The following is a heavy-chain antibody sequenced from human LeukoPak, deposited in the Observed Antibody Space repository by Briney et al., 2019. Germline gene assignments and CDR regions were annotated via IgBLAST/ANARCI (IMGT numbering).Heavy chain of an antibody. D-gene: IGHD4-23*01. CDR1: GFTFADYA. CDR2: IRGKAYGGTT. CDR3: TRYGGHSRVFNC. J-gene: IGHJ4*02. V-gene: IGHV3-49*04. Sequence: GGSLRLSCTASGFTFADYAMSWVRQAPGKGLEWVGFIRGKAYGGTTEYAASVKGRFTISRDDSKSIAYLQMNSLKTEDTAMYYCTRYGGHSRVFNCWGQGTQVTVSS.